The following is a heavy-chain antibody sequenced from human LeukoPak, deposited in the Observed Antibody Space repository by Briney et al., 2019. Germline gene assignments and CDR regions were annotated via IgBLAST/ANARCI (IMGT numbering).Heavy chain of an antibody. J-gene: IGHJ4*02. D-gene: IGHD3-10*01. Sequence: GGSLRLSCAASGFTFSNYGMNWVRQAPGKGLEWVSAISGSGHNTYYADSVKGRFTISRDNSKNTLYLQMNSLRAEDTAVYYCASSYYYGSGSYFGLDYWGQGTLVTVSS. CDR2: ISGSGHNT. V-gene: IGHV3-23*01. CDR3: ASSYYYGSGSYFGLDY. CDR1: GFTFSNYG.